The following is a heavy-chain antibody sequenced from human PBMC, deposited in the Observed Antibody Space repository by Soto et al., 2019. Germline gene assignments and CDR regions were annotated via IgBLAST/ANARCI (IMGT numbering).Heavy chain of an antibody. Sequence: SETLSLTCAVSGGSFSGYYWIWIRQPPGKGPEWIGETNHRGITNYNPSLKSRVAISVDTSKNQFSLNLRSVTAADTAVYYCARCRHRYNYDSSGYPRLRRYYYYGMDVWDQGTTVTVSS. D-gene: IGHD3-22*01. V-gene: IGHV4-34*01. CDR1: GGSFSGYY. J-gene: IGHJ6*02. CDR3: ARCRHRYNYDSSGYPRLRRYYYYGMDV. CDR2: TNHRGIT.